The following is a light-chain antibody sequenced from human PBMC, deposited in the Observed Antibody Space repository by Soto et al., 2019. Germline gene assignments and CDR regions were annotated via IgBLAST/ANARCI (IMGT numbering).Light chain of an antibody. J-gene: IGLJ2*01. CDR1: SSDIDDYEY. CDR2: EVS. Sequence: QSALTQPPSASGSPGQSVTISCTGTSSDIDDYEYVSWYQQHPGKAPKLMIYEVSKRPSGVPDRFSGSKSGNTASLTVSGLQAEDKADYYCSSYAGINNLGFGGGTQLTVL. V-gene: IGLV2-8*01. CDR3: SSYAGINNLG.